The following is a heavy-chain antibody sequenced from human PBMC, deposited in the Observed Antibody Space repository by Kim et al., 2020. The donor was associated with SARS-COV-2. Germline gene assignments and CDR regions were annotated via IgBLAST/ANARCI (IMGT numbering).Heavy chain of an antibody. CDR3: AREYSSGWGDFDY. V-gene: IGHV5-51*01. Sequence: SSPSFQGQVTISADKSISTAYLQWSSLKASDTAMYYCAREYSSGWGDFDYWGQGTLVTVSS. D-gene: IGHD6-19*01. J-gene: IGHJ4*02.